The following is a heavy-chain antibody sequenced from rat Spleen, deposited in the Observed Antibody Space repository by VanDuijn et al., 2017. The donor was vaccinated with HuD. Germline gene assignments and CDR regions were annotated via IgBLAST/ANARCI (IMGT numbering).Heavy chain of an antibody. CDR1: GFTFSDNY. CDR2: ISHDGSST. D-gene: IGHD1-1*01. J-gene: IGHJ3*01. V-gene: IGHV5-29*01. Sequence: EVQLVESDGGLVRPGRSLRLSCAASGFTFSDNYMAWVRQAPTKGLEWVATISHDGSSTYYRDPEKGRFTISRDNAKSTLYLQMDSLRSEDTATYYCTRLYYSNWFAYWGQGTLVTVSS. CDR3: TRLYYSNWFAY.